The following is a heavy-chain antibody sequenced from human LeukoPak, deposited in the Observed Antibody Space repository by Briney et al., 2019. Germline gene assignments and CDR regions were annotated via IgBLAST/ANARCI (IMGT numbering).Heavy chain of an antibody. D-gene: IGHD6-13*01. J-gene: IGHJ4*02. V-gene: IGHV3-30*18. CDR1: GFTFSSYW. Sequence: GGSLRLSCAASGFTFSSYWMHWVRQAPGKGLEWVAVISYDGSNKYYADSVKGRFTISRDNSKNTLYLQMNSLRAEDTAVYYCAKAPYSSSWYVDYWGQGALVTVSS. CDR3: AKAPYSSSWYVDY. CDR2: ISYDGSNK.